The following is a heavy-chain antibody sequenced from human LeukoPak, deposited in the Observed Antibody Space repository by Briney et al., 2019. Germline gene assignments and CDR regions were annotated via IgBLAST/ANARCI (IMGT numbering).Heavy chain of an antibody. CDR3: ARDASSMTKSYYYGMDV. CDR1: GFTFSSYS. D-gene: IGHD4-11*01. Sequence: GGALRLSCAASGFTFSSYSMNWVRQAPGKGLEWVSSISSSSSYIYYAHSVKGRFTISRDNAKNSLYLQMNSLRAEDTAVYYCARDASSMTKSYYYGMDVWGQGTTVTVSS. J-gene: IGHJ6*02. CDR2: ISSSSSYI. V-gene: IGHV3-21*01.